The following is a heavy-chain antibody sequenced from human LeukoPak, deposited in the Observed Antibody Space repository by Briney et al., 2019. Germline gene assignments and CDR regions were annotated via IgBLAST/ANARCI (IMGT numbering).Heavy chain of an antibody. D-gene: IGHD1-26*01. CDR1: GFTFSDHY. J-gene: IGHJ4*02. CDR2: TRNKANSYTT. V-gene: IGHV3-72*01. CDR3: ARASMRGSLYYFDY. Sequence: PGGSLRLSCAASGFTFSDHYMDWVRQAPGKGLEWVGRTRNKANSYTTEYAASVKGRFTISRDYSKSSLYLQMNSLKTEDTAVYYCARASMRGSLYYFDYSGQGTLVTVSS.